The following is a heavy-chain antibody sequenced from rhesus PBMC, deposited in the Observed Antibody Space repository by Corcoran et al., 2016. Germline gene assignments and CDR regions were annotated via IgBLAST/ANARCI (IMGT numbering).Heavy chain of an antibody. V-gene: IGHV5-20*02. D-gene: IGHD3-34*01. CDR2: IDPSDSTT. CDR3: AKDVWGDFGRFDV. Sequence: EVQLVQSGAEVKRPGESLTISCKTSGYSFTSYWISWVRNMPGKGLDWMGAIDPSDSTTRYSPSFQGQVTISADKSISTAYLQWSSLKASDTATYYCAKDVWGDFGRFDVWGPGVLVTVSS. CDR1: GYSFTSYW. J-gene: IGHJ5-1*01.